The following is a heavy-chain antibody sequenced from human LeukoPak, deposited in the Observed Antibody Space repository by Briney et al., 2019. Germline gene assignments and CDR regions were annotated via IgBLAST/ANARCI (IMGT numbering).Heavy chain of an antibody. CDR1: GGSISSYY. CDR3: ARRDGDYEGFDY. Sequence: SETLSLTCTVSGGSISSYYWSWIRQPPGKGLEWIGYIYYSGSTNYSPSLKSRVTISVDTSKNQFSLKLSSVTAADTAVYYCARRDGDYEGFDYWGQGTLVTVSS. V-gene: IGHV4-59*08. J-gene: IGHJ4*02. D-gene: IGHD4-17*01. CDR2: IYYSGST.